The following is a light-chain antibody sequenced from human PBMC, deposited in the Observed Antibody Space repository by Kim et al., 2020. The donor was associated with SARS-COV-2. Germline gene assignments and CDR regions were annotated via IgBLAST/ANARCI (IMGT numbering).Light chain of an antibody. CDR3: QVWDSTIDHRVL. Sequence: GQTASISCGGNNMGSNRVHGCKQKPGQAPVLVISYDSDRPSGIPERFSGSNSGNTATLTISRVEAGDEADYYCQVWDSTIDHRVLFGGGTQLTVL. CDR2: YDS. CDR1: NMGSNR. J-gene: IGLJ2*01. V-gene: IGLV3-21*04.